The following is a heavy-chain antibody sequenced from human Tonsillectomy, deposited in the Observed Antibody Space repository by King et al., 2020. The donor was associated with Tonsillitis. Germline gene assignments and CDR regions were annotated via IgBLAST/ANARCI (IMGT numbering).Heavy chain of an antibody. CDR2: ISGSGGSR. CDR3: AKRSLGYCSGVSCYDFDY. D-gene: IGHD2-15*01. CDR1: GFTFSSYA. Sequence: VQLVQSGGGLVQPGGSLRLSCAASGFTFSSYAMSWVRQAPGKGLEWVSGISGSGGSRYYADSVKGRFTISRDNTKNTPYLQMNSLRAEDTAVYYCAKRSLGYCSGVSCYDFDYWGQGTLVTVSS. J-gene: IGHJ4*02. V-gene: IGHV3-23*04.